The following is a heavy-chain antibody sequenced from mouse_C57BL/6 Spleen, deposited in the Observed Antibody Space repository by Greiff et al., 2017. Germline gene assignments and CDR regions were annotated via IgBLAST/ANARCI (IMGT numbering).Heavy chain of an antibody. Sequence: QVQLQQPGAELVKPGASVKMSCKASGYTFTSYWLTWVKQRPGQGLEWIGDIYPGSGSTNYNEKFKSKATLTVDTSSSTTYMQLSSLTSEDSAVYYYERVIYDSKYYAMDYWGLGTSVTVSS. J-gene: IGHJ4*01. CDR2: IYPGSGST. CDR1: GYTFTSYW. V-gene: IGHV1-55*01. D-gene: IGHD2-4*01. CDR3: ERVIYDSKYYAMDY.